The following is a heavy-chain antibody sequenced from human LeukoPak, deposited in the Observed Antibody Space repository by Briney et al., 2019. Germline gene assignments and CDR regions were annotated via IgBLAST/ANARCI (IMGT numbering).Heavy chain of an antibody. J-gene: IGHJ4*02. CDR1: GYSPNAYY. Sequence: ASVKVSCKASGYSPNAYYMHWVRQAPGQGLEWMGWINPSSGGTKYAQKFQSRVTMARDTSISTTYMELSRLTSDDTAVYYCARGLGLDYWGQGTLVTVSS. D-gene: IGHD4-11*01. CDR2: INPSSGGT. CDR3: ARGLGLDY. V-gene: IGHV1-2*02.